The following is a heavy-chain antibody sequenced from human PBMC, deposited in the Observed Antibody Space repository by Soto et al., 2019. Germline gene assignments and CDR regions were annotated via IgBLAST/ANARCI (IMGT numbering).Heavy chain of an antibody. CDR2: INHSGST. Sequence: KQSQTLSLTCAVYGGSFSGYYWSWIRQPPGKGLEWIGEINHSGSTNYNPSLKSRVTISVDTAKNQFSLKLSSVTAADTAVYYCARAYYGSGRNHKDVWGQGTTVTVSS. V-gene: IGHV4-34*01. D-gene: IGHD3-10*01. CDR3: ARAYYGSGRNHKDV. CDR1: GGSFSGYY. J-gene: IGHJ6*02.